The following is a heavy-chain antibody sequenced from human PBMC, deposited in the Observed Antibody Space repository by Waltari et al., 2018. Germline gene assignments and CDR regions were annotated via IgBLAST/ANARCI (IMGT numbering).Heavy chain of an antibody. CDR1: GGSISSGSYY. Sequence: QVQLQESGPGLVKPSQTLSLTCTVSGGSISSGSYYWSWIRQPAGKGLEWIGRIYTSGSTNYNPSLKRRVTISVDTSKNQFSLKLSSVTAADTAVYYCARGDILDYWGQGTLVTVSS. CDR2: IYTSGST. CDR3: ARGDILDY. V-gene: IGHV4-61*02. J-gene: IGHJ4*02. D-gene: IGHD2-15*01.